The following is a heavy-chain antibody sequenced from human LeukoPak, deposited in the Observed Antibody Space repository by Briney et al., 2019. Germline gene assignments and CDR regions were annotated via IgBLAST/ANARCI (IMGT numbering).Heavy chain of an antibody. CDR2: INAGNGNT. D-gene: IGHD2-2*01. CDR3: ARARYCSSTSCYGNWFDL. J-gene: IGHJ5*02. CDR1: GYTFTSYA. Sequence: ASVKVSCKASGYTFTSYAMHWVRQAPGQRLEWMGWINAGNGNTKYSQKFQGRVTITRDTSASTAYMELSSLRSEDTAVYYCARARYCSSTSCYGNWFDLWGQGTLVTVSS. V-gene: IGHV1-3*01.